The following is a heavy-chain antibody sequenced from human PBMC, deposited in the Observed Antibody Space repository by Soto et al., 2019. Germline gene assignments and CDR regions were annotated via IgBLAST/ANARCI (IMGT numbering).Heavy chain of an antibody. Sequence: GASVKVSCKASLATLDNFITYCITWVREAPGQRLECMGGIIPVFGAANHAQKFQGRVTISASESTRTGDMELSSLRSDVTAVYNCARGAVMKMLLLTPEALVIRGQTTMVTVS. CDR1: LATLDNFITYC. J-gene: IGHJ3*01. CDR2: IIPVFGAA. CDR3: ARGAVMKMLLLTPEALVI. V-gene: IGHV1-69*13. D-gene: IGHD3-16*01.